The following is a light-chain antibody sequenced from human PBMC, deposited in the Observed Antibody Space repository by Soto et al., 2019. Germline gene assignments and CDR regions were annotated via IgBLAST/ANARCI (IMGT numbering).Light chain of an antibody. CDR1: QGISSY. V-gene: IGKV1-8*01. J-gene: IGKJ1*01. CDR3: QQYYSYPLP. Sequence: AIRMTQSPSSLSASTGDRVTITCRASQGISSYLAWYQQKPGKAPKLLIYAASTLQSGVPSRLSGSGSGTDFTLTISCLQSEDFATYYCQQYYSYPLPFGQGTKVDIX. CDR2: AAS.